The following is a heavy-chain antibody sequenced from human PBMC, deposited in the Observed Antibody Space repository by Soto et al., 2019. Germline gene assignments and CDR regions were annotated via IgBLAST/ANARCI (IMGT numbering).Heavy chain of an antibody. Sequence: SETLSLTCAVYGGSFSGYYWSWIRQPPGKGLEWIGEINHSGSTNYNPSLKSRVTISVDTSKNQFSLKLSSVTAADTAVYYCARAPSGRFTMVRGVISWFDPRGQGTLVTVSS. J-gene: IGHJ5*02. CDR2: INHSGST. D-gene: IGHD3-10*01. CDR1: GGSFSGYY. CDR3: ARAPSGRFTMVRGVISWFDP. V-gene: IGHV4-34*01.